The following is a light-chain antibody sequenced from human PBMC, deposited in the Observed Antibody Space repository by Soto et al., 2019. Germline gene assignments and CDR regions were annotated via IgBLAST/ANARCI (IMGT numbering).Light chain of an antibody. J-gene: IGKJ2*01. V-gene: IGKV3-15*01. CDR2: YAS. Sequence: EMVMTQSPATLSVSPGERATLSCRASQNLSRNLAWYQQQPGQAPRLLIFYASTRATGIPARFSGSGSGTDFTLTISSLQSEDFAVYYCQQYDKLQHTFGQGTQLEIK. CDR3: QQYDKLQHT. CDR1: QNLSRN.